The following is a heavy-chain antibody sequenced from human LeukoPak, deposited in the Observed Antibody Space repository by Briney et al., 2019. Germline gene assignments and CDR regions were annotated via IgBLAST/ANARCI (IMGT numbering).Heavy chain of an antibody. V-gene: IGHV3-23*01. D-gene: IGHD6-13*01. J-gene: IGHJ4*02. CDR1: GFTFNTYG. CDR2: ISGSGGAT. CDR3: AKDGGGSSWSDY. Sequence: SGGTLRLSCAASGFTFNTYGMSWVRQAPGKGLEWVSGISGSGGATYYADSVKGRFTISRDNSKNTLYLQMNSLRAEDTAVYYCAKDGGGSSWSDYWGQGTLVTVSS.